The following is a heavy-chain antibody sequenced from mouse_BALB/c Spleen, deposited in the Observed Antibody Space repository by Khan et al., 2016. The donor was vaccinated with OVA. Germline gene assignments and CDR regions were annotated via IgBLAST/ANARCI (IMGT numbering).Heavy chain of an antibody. CDR1: GYSITSDYA. V-gene: IGHV3-2*02. CDR2: ISYSGNT. D-gene: IGHD1-1*01. Sequence: EVQLQESGPGLVKPSQSLSLTCTVTGYSITSDYAWNLIRQFPGNKLEWMGFISYSGNTKYNPSLKSRFSITRDTSKNQFFLHLNSVTIEDTATYYCARVYGGDFDYWGQGTTLTVSS. J-gene: IGHJ2*01. CDR3: ARVYGGDFDY.